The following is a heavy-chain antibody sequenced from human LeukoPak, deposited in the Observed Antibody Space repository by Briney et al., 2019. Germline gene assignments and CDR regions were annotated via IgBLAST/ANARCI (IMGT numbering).Heavy chain of an antibody. CDR3: ARDSPYSSGWYRRGFYFDY. CDR1: GYTFTGYY. CDR2: INPNSGGT. D-gene: IGHD6-19*01. J-gene: IGHJ4*02. V-gene: IGHV1-2*02. Sequence: ASVKVSCKASGYTFTGYYMHWVRQAPGQGLEWMGWINPNSGGTNYAQKFQGRVTMTRDTSISTAYMELSRLRSDDTAVYYCARDSPYSSGWYRRGFYFDYWGQGTLVTVSS.